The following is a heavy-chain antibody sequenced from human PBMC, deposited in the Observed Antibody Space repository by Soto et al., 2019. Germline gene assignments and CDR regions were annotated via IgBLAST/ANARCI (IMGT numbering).Heavy chain of an antibody. CDR1: GYTFTSYD. Sequence: QVQLVQSGAEVKKPGASVKVSCKASGYTFTSYDINWGRQATGQGLEWMGWMNPNSGNTGYAQKFQGRVTMTRHTSISTAYMELSRLRTEEPDVYYCARDRTVAGNDYWGQGTLVTVSS. D-gene: IGHD6-19*01. J-gene: IGHJ4*02. CDR3: ARDRTVAGNDY. CDR2: MNPNSGNT. V-gene: IGHV1-8*01.